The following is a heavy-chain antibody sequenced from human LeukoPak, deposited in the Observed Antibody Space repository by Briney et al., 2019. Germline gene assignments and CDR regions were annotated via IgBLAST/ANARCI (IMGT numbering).Heavy chain of an antibody. CDR1: GFTFSTYA. D-gene: IGHD3-10*01. CDR3: ARTTTPHYYGSGSYALGY. CDR2: ISYDGSNK. J-gene: IGHJ4*02. V-gene: IGHV3-30-3*01. Sequence: PGGSLRLSCAGSGFTFSTYAMHWVRQGPGKGLEWVAVISYDGSNKYYADSVKGRFTISRDNSKNTLYLQMSSLSAEDTAVYYCARTTTPHYYGSGSYALGYWGQGTLVTVPS.